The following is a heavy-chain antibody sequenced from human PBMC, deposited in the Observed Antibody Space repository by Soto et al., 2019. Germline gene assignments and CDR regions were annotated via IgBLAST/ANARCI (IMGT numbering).Heavy chain of an antibody. CDR3: ARGSYGIVVVPAQPRSHFDY. J-gene: IGHJ4*02. Sequence: SETLSLTCAVYGGSFSGYYWSWIRQPPGKGLEWIGEINHSGSTNYNPSPKSRVTISVDTSKNQFSLKLSSVTAADTAVYYCARGSYGIVVVPAQPRSHFDYWGQGTLVTVSS. V-gene: IGHV4-34*01. D-gene: IGHD2-2*01. CDR1: GGSFSGYY. CDR2: INHSGST.